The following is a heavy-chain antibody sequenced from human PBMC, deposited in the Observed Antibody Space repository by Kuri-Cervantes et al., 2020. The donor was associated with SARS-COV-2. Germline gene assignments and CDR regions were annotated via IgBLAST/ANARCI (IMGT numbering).Heavy chain of an antibody. CDR1: GFTFSSYA. Sequence: GEYLKISCAASGFTFSSYAMHWVRQAPGKGLEWVAVISYDGRNKYYADSVKGRFTISRDNSKNTLYLQMNSLRAEDTAVYYCARDREWELLHAGAFDIWGQGTMVTVSS. J-gene: IGHJ3*02. V-gene: IGHV3-30*04. CDR3: ARDREWELLHAGAFDI. CDR2: ISYDGRNK. D-gene: IGHD1-26*01.